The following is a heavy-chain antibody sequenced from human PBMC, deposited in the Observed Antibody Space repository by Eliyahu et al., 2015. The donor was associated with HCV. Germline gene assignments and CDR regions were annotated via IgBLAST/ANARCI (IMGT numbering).Heavy chain of an antibody. CDR1: GFTFGDYA. Sequence: EVQLVESGGGLVQPGRSLRLSCTASGFTFGDYAMSWVRQAPGKGLEWVSFIRSKAYGGTTEYAASVKGRFTISRDDSKSIAYLQMNSLKTEDTAVYYCTRDSKLRWYQPLGYWGQGTLVTVSS. J-gene: IGHJ4*02. V-gene: IGHV3-49*04. CDR3: TRDSKLRWYQPLGY. CDR2: IRSKAYGGTT. D-gene: IGHD4-23*01.